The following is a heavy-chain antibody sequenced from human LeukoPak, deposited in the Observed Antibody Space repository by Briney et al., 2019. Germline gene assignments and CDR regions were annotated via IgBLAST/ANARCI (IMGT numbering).Heavy chain of an antibody. D-gene: IGHD6-19*01. Sequence: GGSLRLSCAASGFTFSSYPMHWVRQAPGKGLEWVAVISFDRSNKYYADSVKGRFTISRDNSKNTLYLKMNSLRAEDTAVYYCARGKQWLALDPSFDYWGQGTLVTVSS. J-gene: IGHJ4*02. CDR1: GFTFSSYP. CDR3: ARGKQWLALDPSFDY. CDR2: ISFDRSNK. V-gene: IGHV3-30*01.